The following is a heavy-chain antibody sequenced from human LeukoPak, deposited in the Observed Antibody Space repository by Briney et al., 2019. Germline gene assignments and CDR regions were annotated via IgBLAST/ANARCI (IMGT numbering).Heavy chain of an antibody. Sequence: VASVKVSCKSSGYTFTKYHINWVRQAPGQGLEWMGWMNPNSGNTGYAQKFQGRVTMTRNTSISTAYMELSSLRSEDTAVYYCARGIRDRIGVVPAAIKAVPAHYMDVWGKGTTVTVSS. CDR1: GYTFTKYH. CDR2: MNPNSGNT. CDR3: ARGIRDRIGVVPAAIKAVPAHYMDV. V-gene: IGHV1-8*01. D-gene: IGHD2-2*01. J-gene: IGHJ6*03.